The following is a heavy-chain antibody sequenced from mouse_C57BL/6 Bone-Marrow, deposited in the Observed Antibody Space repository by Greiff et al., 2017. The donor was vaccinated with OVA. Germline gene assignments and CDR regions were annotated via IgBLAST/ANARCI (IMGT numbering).Heavy chain of an antibody. D-gene: IGHD1-1*01. V-gene: IGHV5-4*01. CDR3: ARDSYYGSSYGFAY. J-gene: IGHJ3*01. CDR2: ISDGGSYT. Sequence: EVKVVESGGGLVKPGGSLKLSCAASGFTFSSYAMSWVRQTPEKRLEWVATISDGGSYTYYPDNVKGRFTISRDNAKNNLYLQMSHLKSEDTAMYYCARDSYYGSSYGFAYWGQGTLVTVSA. CDR1: GFTFSSYA.